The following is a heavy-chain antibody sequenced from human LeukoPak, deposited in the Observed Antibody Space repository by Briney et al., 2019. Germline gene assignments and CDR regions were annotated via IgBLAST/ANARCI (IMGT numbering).Heavy chain of an antibody. Sequence: SETLSLTCTVSGGSISSYYWSWIRQPPGKGLEWIGYIYYSGSTNYNPSLKSRVTISVGTSKNQFSLKLSSVTAADTAVYYCASSRMVRGVIITLAFDYWGQGTLVTVSS. V-gene: IGHV4-59*12. CDR1: GGSISSYY. CDR3: ASSRMVRGVIITLAFDY. D-gene: IGHD3-10*01. J-gene: IGHJ4*02. CDR2: IYYSGST.